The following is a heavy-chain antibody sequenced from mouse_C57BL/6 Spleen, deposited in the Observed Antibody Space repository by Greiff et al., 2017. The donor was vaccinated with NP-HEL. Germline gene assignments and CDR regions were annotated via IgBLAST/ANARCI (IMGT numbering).Heavy chain of an antibody. Sequence: VQLQQSGPELVKPGASVKIPCKASGYTFTDYNMDWVKQSHGKSLEWIGDINPNNGGTIYNQKFKGKATLTVDKSSSTAYMELRSLTSEDTAVYYCARKTYYGYDTYFDYWGQGTTLTVSS. D-gene: IGHD2-9*01. CDR2: INPNNGGT. CDR1: GYTFTDYN. CDR3: ARKTYYGYDTYFDY. J-gene: IGHJ2*01. V-gene: IGHV1-18*01.